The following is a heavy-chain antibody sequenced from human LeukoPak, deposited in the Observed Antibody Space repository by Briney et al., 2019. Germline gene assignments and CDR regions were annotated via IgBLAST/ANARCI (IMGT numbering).Heavy chain of an antibody. J-gene: IGHJ5*02. CDR1: KFGFSSSS. D-gene: IGHD2-2*01. CDR3: ARPGYCSSTSCLGNWFDP. CDR2: ISSSGSNL. Sequence: GGSLRLSCVASKFGFSSSSMNWVRQAPGKGPEWISYISSSGSNLYYADSVKGRFTISRDNAKNSLYLQMNSLRAEDTAVYYCARPGYCSSTSCLGNWFDPWGQGTLVTVSS. V-gene: IGHV3-48*04.